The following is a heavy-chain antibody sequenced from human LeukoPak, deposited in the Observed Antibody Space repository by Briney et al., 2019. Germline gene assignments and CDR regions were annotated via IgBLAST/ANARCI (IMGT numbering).Heavy chain of an antibody. CDR2: VYFDGTT. CDR1: SDPFTNYF. J-gene: IGHJ4*02. Sequence: SETLSLTCSVSSDPFTNYFWSWVRQPPGKGLEWIGYVYFDGTTNYNPSLMSRVTISVNATKNQFSLRLNPVTALDTAVYFCARLTVGLYFDAWGQGALVTVSA. V-gene: IGHV4-59*08. CDR3: ARLTVGLYFDA. D-gene: IGHD2-21*02.